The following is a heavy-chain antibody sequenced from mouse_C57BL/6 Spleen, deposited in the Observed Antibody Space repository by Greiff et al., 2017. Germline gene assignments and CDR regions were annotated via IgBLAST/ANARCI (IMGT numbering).Heavy chain of an antibody. CDR2: INPGSGGT. V-gene: IGHV1-54*01. J-gene: IGHJ3*01. D-gene: IGHD2-2*01. CDR3: ARSATMVKAY. CDR1: GYAFTNYL. Sequence: VQLQQSGAELVRPGTSVKVSCKASGYAFTNYLIEWVKQRPGQGLEWIGVINPGSGGTNYNEKFKGKATLTADKSSSTAYMQLSSLTSEDSAVYFCARSATMVKAYWGQGTLVTVSA.